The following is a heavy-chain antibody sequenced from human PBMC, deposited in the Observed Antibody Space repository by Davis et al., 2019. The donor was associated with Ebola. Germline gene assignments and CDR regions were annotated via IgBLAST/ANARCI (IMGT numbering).Heavy chain of an antibody. CDR3: ARHYVYDYYMGLDV. CDR2: IYTGGRT. CDR1: GFRVSGPY. D-gene: IGHD3-10*02. Sequence: GGSLRLSCAASGFRVSGPYMSWVRQAPGKGLKWVSVIYTGGRTYYTDSVKGRFTISRDNSKNTIYLQMNSLRAGDTAVYYCARHYVYDYYMGLDVWGQGTTVTVSS. V-gene: IGHV3-66*04. J-gene: IGHJ6*02.